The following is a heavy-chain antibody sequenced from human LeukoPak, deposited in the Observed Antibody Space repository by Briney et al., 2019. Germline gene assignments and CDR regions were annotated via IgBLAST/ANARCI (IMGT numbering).Heavy chain of an antibody. V-gene: IGHV4-4*07. Sequence: KPSETLSLTCTVSGGSISSYYWSWIRQSAGKGLEWIGRIYTSGSTTYNPSLKSRVTMSVDTSKNQSSLKLSSVTAADTAVYYCARAGDSSGYEYYFDCWGQGTLVTVSS. CDR1: GGSISSYY. CDR3: ARAGDSSGYEYYFDC. CDR2: IYTSGST. D-gene: IGHD3-22*01. J-gene: IGHJ4*02.